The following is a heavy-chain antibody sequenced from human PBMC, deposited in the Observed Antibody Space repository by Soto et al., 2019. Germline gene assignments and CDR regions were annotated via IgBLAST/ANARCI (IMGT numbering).Heavy chain of an antibody. CDR3: AREAPRGYGMDV. CDR2: IYHSGST. CDR1: GGSISSSNW. D-gene: IGHD3-10*01. J-gene: IGHJ6*02. Sequence: QVQLQESGPGLVKPSGTLSLTCAVSGGSISSSNWWSWVRQPPGKGLEWIGEIYHSGSTNYNPSLNSRVTISLDKSKYQFSLILSSVTATDTAVYYCAREAPRGYGMDVWGQGTTVTVSS. V-gene: IGHV4-4*02.